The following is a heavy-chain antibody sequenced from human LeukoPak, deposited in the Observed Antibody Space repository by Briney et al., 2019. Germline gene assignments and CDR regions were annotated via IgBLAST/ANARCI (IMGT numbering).Heavy chain of an antibody. J-gene: IGHJ4*02. V-gene: IGHV1-69*04. CDR2: IIPILGIA. CDR3: ARDGNYYDSSGLDY. Sequence: ASVKVSCKASGGTFSSYAISWVRQAPGQGLEWMGRIIPILGIANYAQKFQGRVTITADKSTSTAYMELSSLRSEDTAVYYCARDGNYYDSSGLDYWGQGTLVTVSS. D-gene: IGHD3-22*01. CDR1: GGTFSSYA.